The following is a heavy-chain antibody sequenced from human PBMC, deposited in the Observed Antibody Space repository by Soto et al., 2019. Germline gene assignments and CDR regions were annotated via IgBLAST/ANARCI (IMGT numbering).Heavy chain of an antibody. J-gene: IGHJ4*02. Sequence: EVRLVESGGGLVKPGGSLRLSCAASGFTFRNVWMSWVRQAPGKGLEWVGRVKSRSDGGTTDYAAPVKGRFTVSRDDSQSTLSLQMDSLKIEDSAVYFCTTAAGGMGGADYWGQGTPVTVSS. CDR3: TTAAGGMGGADY. CDR1: GFTFRNVW. CDR2: VKSRSDGGTT. D-gene: IGHD3-16*01. V-gene: IGHV3-15*01.